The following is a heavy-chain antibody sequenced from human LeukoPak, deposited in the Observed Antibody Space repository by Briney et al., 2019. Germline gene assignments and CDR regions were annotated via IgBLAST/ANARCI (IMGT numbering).Heavy chain of an antibody. D-gene: IGHD4-23*01. CDR1: GYTFTGYY. J-gene: IGHJ5*02. CDR3: ARNYGGNSGWFDP. Sequence: ASVKVSCKASGYTFTGYYMHWVRQAPGQGLKWMGWINPNSGGTNYAQKFQGRVTMTRDTSISTAYMELSRLRSDDTAVYYCARNYGGNSGWFDPWGQGTLVTVSS. CDR2: INPNSGGT. V-gene: IGHV1-2*02.